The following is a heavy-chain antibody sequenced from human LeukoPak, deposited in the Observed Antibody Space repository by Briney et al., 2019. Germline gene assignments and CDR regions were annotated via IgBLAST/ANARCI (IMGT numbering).Heavy chain of an antibody. D-gene: IGHD2-2*01. J-gene: IGHJ6*02. CDR2: ISWNSNSI. CDR3: ARDRGYCSSTSCYGYYYYGMDV. V-gene: IGHV3-9*01. Sequence: GGSLRLSCAASGFTFDDHAMHWVRQAPGKGLEWVSGISWNSNSIGYGDSVKGRFTISRDNAKNSLYLQMNSLRAEDTALYYCARDRGYCSSTSCYGYYYYGMDVWGQGTTVTVSS. CDR1: GFTFDDHA.